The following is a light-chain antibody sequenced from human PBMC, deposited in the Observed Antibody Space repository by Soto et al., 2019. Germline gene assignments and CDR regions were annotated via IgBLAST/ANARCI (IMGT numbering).Light chain of an antibody. CDR3: QQYNSYPIT. J-gene: IGKJ5*01. Sequence: DLQMTQSPSTLSASVGDRVTITCRASQSISSRLAWYQQKPGEAPKLLIYDASSLESGVPSGFSGSGSGTEFTLTISSLQPDDFATYYCQQYNSYPITFGQGTRLEIK. CDR2: DAS. CDR1: QSISSR. V-gene: IGKV1-5*01.